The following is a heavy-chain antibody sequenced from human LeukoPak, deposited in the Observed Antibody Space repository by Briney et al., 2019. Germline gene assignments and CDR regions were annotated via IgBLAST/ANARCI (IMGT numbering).Heavy chain of an antibody. D-gene: IGHD3-9*01. CDR3: ARQADYNILTGYYKGHLDY. V-gene: IGHV5-51*01. Sequence: GESLKISCKTSGYEFATYWIAWVRQMPGKGLEWMGIIYPGDSDTRYGPSFQGQVTISADESIMTAYLHWSSLKASDTAMYYCARQADYNILTGYYKGHLDYWGQGTLVTVSS. CDR2: IYPGDSDT. J-gene: IGHJ4*02. CDR1: GYEFATYW.